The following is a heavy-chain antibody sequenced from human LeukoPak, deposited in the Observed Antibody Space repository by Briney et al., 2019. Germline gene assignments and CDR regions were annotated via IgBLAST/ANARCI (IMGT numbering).Heavy chain of an antibody. Sequence: PGGSLRLSCAASGFTFDDYAMHWVRQAPGKGLEWVANIKQDGSEKYYVDSVKGRFTISRDNAKNSLYLQMNSLRAEDTAVYYCARAPPNPVTPLQYFDYWGQEPWSPSPQ. J-gene: IGHJ4*01. CDR2: IKQDGSEK. CDR1: GFTFDDYA. CDR3: ARAPPNPVTPLQYFDY. D-gene: IGHD4-17*01. V-gene: IGHV3-7*01.